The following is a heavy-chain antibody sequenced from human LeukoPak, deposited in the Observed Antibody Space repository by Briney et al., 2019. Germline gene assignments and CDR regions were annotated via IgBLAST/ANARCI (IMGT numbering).Heavy chain of an antibody. D-gene: IGHD4-17*01. J-gene: IGHJ4*02. CDR2: ISAYNGKT. CDR1: GYTFTSYG. V-gene: IGHV1-18*01. Sequence: GSVRVSCKASGYTFTSYGITWVRQAPGQGLEWMGWISAYNGKTNYAQKLQGRVTMTTDTSTSTAYMELRSLRSDDTAVYYCARDGPDYGDYVNFDYWGQGTLVTVSS. CDR3: ARDGPDYGDYVNFDY.